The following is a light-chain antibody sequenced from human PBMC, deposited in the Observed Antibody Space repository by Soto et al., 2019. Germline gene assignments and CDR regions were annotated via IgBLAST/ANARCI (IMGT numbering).Light chain of an antibody. CDR3: QQYGNSPRT. V-gene: IGKV3-20*01. CDR1: QSVSSSQ. J-gene: IGKJ1*01. CDR2: GAS. Sequence: EIVLTQSPGTLSLSPGERATLSCRASQSVSSSQLAWFQHKPGQAPRLLIYGASIRATGIPDRFSDSGSGADVTLSITRLEPEDFAVYFCQQYGNSPRTFGQGTKVELK.